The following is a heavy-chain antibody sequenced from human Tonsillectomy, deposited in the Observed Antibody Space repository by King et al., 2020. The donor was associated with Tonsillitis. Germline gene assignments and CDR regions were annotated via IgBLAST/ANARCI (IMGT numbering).Heavy chain of an antibody. V-gene: IGHV1-69*04. CDR1: GGTFSSYV. CDR2: IIPIVGIA. Sequence: QLVQSGAEVKKPGSSVNVSCKASGGTFSSYVFSWVRQAPGQGLDWMGRIIPIVGIADYAQKFQGRVTITADKSTSTAYMELSSLRSEDTAVYYCARETYGAALDYWGQGTLVTVSS. D-gene: IGHD4-17*01. CDR3: ARETYGAALDY. J-gene: IGHJ4*02.